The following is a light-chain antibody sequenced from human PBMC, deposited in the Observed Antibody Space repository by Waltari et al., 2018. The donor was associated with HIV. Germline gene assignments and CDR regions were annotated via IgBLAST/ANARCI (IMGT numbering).Light chain of an antibody. CDR3: LLYMASGRV. CDR2: DTD. V-gene: IGLV8-61*01. CDR1: SGAVSSPYY. J-gene: IGLJ3*02. Sequence: QTVVTQEQSFSVSPGWTLTLTCGLSSGAVSSPYYPSWYQQTTGQPPRTLSSDTDPRSSGVPDRFSGSIVGNKAALTITGAQSGDESDYYCLLYMASGRVFGGGTRLTVL.